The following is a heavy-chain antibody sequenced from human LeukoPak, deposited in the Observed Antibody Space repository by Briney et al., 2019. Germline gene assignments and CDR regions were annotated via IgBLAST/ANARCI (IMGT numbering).Heavy chain of an antibody. J-gene: IGHJ1*01. CDR3: ANDEDPGSQWLVPGYFQH. V-gene: IGHV1-2*02. D-gene: IGHD6-19*01. CDR2: INPNSGGT. Sequence: ASVKVSCKASGYTFTGYYMHWVRQAPGQGLEWMGWINPNSGGTNYAQKFQGRVTMTRDTSISTAYMELSRLRSDDTAVYYCANDEDPGSQWLVPGYFQHWGQGTLVTVSS. CDR1: GYTFTGYY.